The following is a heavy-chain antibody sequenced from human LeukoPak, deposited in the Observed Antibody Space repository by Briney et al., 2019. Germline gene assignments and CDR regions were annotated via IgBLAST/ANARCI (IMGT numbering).Heavy chain of an antibody. CDR2: IYYSGST. CDR3: ARRGDGYNYFDY. CDR1: GGSISSSSYY. D-gene: IGHD5-24*01. Sequence: SETLSLTCTVSGGSISSSSYYWGWIRQPPGKGLEWIGSIYYSGSTYYNPSLKSRVTISIDTSKNQFSLKLTSVTAADTAVHYCARRGDGYNYFDYWGQGTLVTVSS. V-gene: IGHV4-39*01. J-gene: IGHJ4*02.